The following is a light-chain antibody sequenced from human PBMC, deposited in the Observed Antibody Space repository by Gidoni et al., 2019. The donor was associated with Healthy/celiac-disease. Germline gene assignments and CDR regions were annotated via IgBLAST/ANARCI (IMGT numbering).Light chain of an antibody. J-gene: IGKJ5*01. Sequence: DIQFTQSPSFLSASVGDRVTITCRASQGISSYLAWYQQKPGKAPKLLIYAASTLQSGVPSSFSGSGSGTEFTLTISSLQPEDFATYYCQQLNSYPPTFGQGTRLEIK. CDR3: QQLNSYPPT. CDR2: AAS. CDR1: QGISSY. V-gene: IGKV1-9*01.